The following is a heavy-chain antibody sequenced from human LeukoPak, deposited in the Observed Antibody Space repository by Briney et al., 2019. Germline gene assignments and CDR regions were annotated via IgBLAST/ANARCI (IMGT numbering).Heavy chain of an antibody. V-gene: IGHV4-34*01. CDR3: ASGVVPAVSHY. D-gene: IGHD2-2*01. CDR1: GGSFSGYY. CDR2: INHSGST. J-gene: IGHJ4*02. Sequence: SETLSLTCAVYGGSFSGYYWSWIRQPPGKGLEWIGEINHSGSTNYNPSLKSRVTISVDTSKNQFSLKLSSVTAADTAVYYCASGVVPAVSHYWGQGTLVTVSS.